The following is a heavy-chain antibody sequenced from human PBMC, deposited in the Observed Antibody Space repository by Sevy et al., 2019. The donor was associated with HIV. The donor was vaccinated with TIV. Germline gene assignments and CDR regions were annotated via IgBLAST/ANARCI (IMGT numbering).Heavy chain of an antibody. V-gene: IGHV3-23*01. CDR3: ANAGFLADTPDYYGMDV. Sequence: GGSLRLSCAASGFTFSSYAMSWVRQAPGKGLEWVSAISGSGGSTYYADSVKGRFTISRDNSKNTRYLQMNSLRAEDTAVYYCANAGFLADTPDYYGMDVWGQGTTVTVSS. J-gene: IGHJ6*02. CDR1: GFTFSSYA. D-gene: IGHD2-15*01. CDR2: ISGSGGST.